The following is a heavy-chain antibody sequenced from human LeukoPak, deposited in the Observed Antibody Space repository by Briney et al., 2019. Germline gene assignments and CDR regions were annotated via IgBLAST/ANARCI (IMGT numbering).Heavy chain of an antibody. CDR3: AKNGNTFDI. D-gene: IGHD2/OR15-2a*01. J-gene: IGHJ3*02. Sequence: GGSLRLSCAASGFTFSSYGVHWVRQAPGKGLEWVPFIRYGGTSKFYADSVKGRFTISRDNSKNTLYLQMNSLRAEDTAVYYCAKNGNTFDIWGQGTTVTVSS. CDR1: GFTFSSYG. V-gene: IGHV3-30*02. CDR2: IRYGGTSK.